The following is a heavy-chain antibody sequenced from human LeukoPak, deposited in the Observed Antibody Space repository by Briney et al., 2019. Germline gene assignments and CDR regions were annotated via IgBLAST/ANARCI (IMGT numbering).Heavy chain of an antibody. Sequence: GGSLRLSCAASRFTFSNYGMHWIRQAPDRGLEWVAVISYDGGDQYYTDSVKGRFTISRDNSKNTLYLQMNSLRAEDTAVYYCAKGYSYGTVYVFDDWGQGTMVTVSS. CDR2: ISYDGGDQ. CDR3: AKGYSYGTVYVFDD. CDR1: RFTFSNYG. J-gene: IGHJ3*01. V-gene: IGHV3-30*18. D-gene: IGHD5-18*01.